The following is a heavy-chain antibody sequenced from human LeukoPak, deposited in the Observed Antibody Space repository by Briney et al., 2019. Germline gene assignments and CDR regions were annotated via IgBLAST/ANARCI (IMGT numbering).Heavy chain of an antibody. V-gene: IGHV3-53*01. D-gene: IGHD6-6*01. CDR2: IYSGGST. CDR1: GFTVSSNY. CDR3: ARVNSSSLDY. Sequence: GGSLRLSCAASGFTVSSNYMSWVRQAPGKGLEWVSFIYSGGSTYYADSVKGRFTISRDNSKNTLYLQMNSLRAEDTAVYYCARVNSSSLDYWGQGTLVTVSS. J-gene: IGHJ4*02.